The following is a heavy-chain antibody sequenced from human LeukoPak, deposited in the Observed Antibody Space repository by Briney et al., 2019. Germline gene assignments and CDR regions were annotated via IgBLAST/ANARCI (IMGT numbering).Heavy chain of an antibody. V-gene: IGHV1-18*01. D-gene: IGHD4-11*01. Sequence: ASVKVSCKASGYTFTNFGISWVRQAPGQGLEWMGWISPNNGNTNSAQKLQGRVTMTTDTSTRTAYIELRSLRSDDTAVYYCARGETTEDYYYGMDVWGQGTTVTVSS. J-gene: IGHJ6*02. CDR3: ARGETTEDYYYGMDV. CDR2: ISPNNGNT. CDR1: GYTFTNFG.